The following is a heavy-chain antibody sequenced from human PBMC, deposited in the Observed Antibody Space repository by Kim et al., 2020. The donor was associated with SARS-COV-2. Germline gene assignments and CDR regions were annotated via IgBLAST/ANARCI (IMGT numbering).Heavy chain of an antibody. J-gene: IGHJ4*02. V-gene: IGHV3-33*01. D-gene: IGHD1-26*01. CDR2: IWYDGSNK. CDR3: ARVRGGSYSGGYFDY. CDR1: GFTFSSYG. Sequence: GGSLRLSCAASGFTFSSYGMHWVRQAPGKGLEWVAVIWYDGSNKYYADSVKGRFTISRDNSKNTLYLQMNSLRAEDTAVYYCARVRGGSYSGGYFDYWGQGTLVTVSS.